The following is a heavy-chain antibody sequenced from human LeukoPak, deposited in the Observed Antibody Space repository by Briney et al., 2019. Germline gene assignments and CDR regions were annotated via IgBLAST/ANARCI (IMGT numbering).Heavy chain of an antibody. Sequence: AGGSLRLSCAASGFTFDDYAMHWVRQAPGKGLEWVSGISWNSGSIGYADSVKGRFTISRDNAKNSLYLQMNSVRAEDTAVYYCAKDQAYCTGGNCYYYFYYLDVWGRGTTVTVSS. CDR3: AKDQAYCTGGNCYYYFYYLDV. V-gene: IGHV3-9*01. CDR1: GFTFDDYA. D-gene: IGHD2-15*01. J-gene: IGHJ6*03. CDR2: ISWNSGSI.